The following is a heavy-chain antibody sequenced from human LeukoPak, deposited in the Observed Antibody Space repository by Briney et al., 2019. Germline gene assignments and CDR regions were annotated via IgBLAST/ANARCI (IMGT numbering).Heavy chain of an antibody. CDR3: ARRDDHGGYIDY. CDR1: GVSITSSIYF. D-gene: IGHD4-23*01. CDR2: IYYSGST. J-gene: IGHJ4*02. V-gene: IGHV4-39*01. Sequence: SETLSLTCTVSGVSITSSIYFWGWIRQPPGKGLEWIGSIYYSGSTYYNPSLKSRVTISVDTSKNQFSLKLTSVTAADTALYYCARRDDHGGYIDYWGQGTLVTVSS.